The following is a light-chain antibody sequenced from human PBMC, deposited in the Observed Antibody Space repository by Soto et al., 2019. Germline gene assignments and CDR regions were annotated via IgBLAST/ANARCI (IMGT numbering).Light chain of an antibody. CDR3: SSFTSSSTFV. J-gene: IGLJ1*01. CDR1: SSDVGRYNY. CDR2: DVS. V-gene: IGLV2-14*01. Sequence: QSALAQPASVSGSPGQSITISCTGTSSDVGRYNYVSWFQQHPGIAPKLMIYDVSNWPSGVSDRFSGSKSGNTASLTISGLQAEDEADYYCSSFTSSSTFVFGTGTKLTVL.